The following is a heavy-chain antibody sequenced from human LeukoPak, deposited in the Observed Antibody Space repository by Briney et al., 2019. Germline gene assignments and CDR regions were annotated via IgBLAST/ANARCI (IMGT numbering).Heavy chain of an antibody. D-gene: IGHD5-18*01. CDR3: AREGSGYTYGRGSYFDY. Sequence: ASVKVSCKASGYTLTVYYIHWVRQAPGQGLEWMGWINPNSGDTNFAQKFQGRVTMTRDTSISTAYMDLSRLRPDDTAVYYCAREGSGYTYGRGSYFDYWGHGILVTVSS. J-gene: IGHJ4*01. CDR2: INPNSGDT. CDR1: GYTLTVYY. V-gene: IGHV1-2*02.